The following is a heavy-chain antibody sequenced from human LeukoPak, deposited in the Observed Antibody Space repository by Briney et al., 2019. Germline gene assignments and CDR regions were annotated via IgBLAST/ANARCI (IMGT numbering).Heavy chain of an antibody. J-gene: IGHJ6*03. D-gene: IGHD3-9*01. Sequence: GGSLRLSCAASGFTFSSYSMNWVRQAPGKGLEWVSSISSSSSYIYYADSVKGRFTISRDNAKNSLYLQMNSLRAEDTAVYYCASAPGRYYDILTGWYYYYYMDVWGKGTTVTVSS. V-gene: IGHV3-21*04. CDR1: GFTFSSYS. CDR3: ASAPGRYYDILTGWYYYYYMDV. CDR2: ISSSSSYI.